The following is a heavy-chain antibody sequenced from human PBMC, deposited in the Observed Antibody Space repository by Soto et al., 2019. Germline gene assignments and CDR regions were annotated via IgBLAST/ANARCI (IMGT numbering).Heavy chain of an antibody. CDR3: AKDLHPDYGDSLSPNYYYYGMDV. J-gene: IGHJ6*02. D-gene: IGHD4-17*01. CDR2: ISYDGSNK. CDR1: GFTFSSYG. V-gene: IGHV3-30*18. Sequence: PGGSLRLSCAASGFTFSSYGMHWVRQAPGKGLEWVAVISYDGSNKYYADSVKGRFTISRDNSKNTLYLQMNSLRAEDTAVYYCAKDLHPDYGDSLSPNYYYYGMDVWGQGTTVTVS.